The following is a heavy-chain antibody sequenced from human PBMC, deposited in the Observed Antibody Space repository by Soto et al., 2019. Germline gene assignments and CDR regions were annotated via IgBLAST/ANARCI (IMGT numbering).Heavy chain of an antibody. J-gene: IGHJ2*01. CDR2: ISGSGGST. V-gene: IGHV3-23*01. CDR1: GFTFSSYA. Sequence: EVQLLESGGGLVQPGGSLRLSCAASGFTFSSYAMSWVRQAPGKGLEWVSAISGSGGSTYYDDSVKGRFTISSDNSKNTLYLQMNSLRAEDTAVYYCAKYHEGGYIDFYWYFDLWGRGTLVTVSS. D-gene: IGHD5-12*01. CDR3: AKYHEGGYIDFYWYFDL.